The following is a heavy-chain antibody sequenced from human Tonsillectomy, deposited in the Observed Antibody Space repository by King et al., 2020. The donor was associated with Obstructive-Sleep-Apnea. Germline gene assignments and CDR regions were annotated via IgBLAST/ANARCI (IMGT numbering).Heavy chain of an antibody. J-gene: IGHJ6*02. V-gene: IGHV3-20*01. D-gene: IGHD2-21*01. Sequence: VQLVESGGGVVRPGGSLRLSCAASGFTFEDYGMSWVRQAPGKGLEWVSGIDWNGGSTGYADSVKGRFTISRDNAKNSLYLQMNSLRAEDTALYHCARFLHIGDYYYYGMDVWGQGTTVTVSS. CDR1: GFTFEDYG. CDR2: IDWNGGST. CDR3: ARFLHIGDYYYYGMDV.